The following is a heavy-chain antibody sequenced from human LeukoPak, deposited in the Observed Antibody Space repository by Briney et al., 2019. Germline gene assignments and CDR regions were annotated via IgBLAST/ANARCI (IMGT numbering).Heavy chain of an antibody. D-gene: IGHD2-21*02. V-gene: IGHV4-34*01. CDR2: INPSGST. CDR1: GGSFSGYY. Sequence: YPSETLSLTCTVFGGSFSGYYWSSVPQPPDKGLEWIGEINPSGSTNYNPSLTTRVTISPDTSKNHFSPNLNSVFAADTGVYECVRGSRVYCGGDCYYYWGQGTLVTVSS. J-gene: IGHJ4*02. CDR3: VRGSRVYCGGDCYYY.